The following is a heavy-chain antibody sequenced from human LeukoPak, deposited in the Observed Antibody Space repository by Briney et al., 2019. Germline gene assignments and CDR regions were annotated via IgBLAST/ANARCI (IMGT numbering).Heavy chain of an antibody. J-gene: IGHJ5*02. CDR1: GYTFTSYD. Sequence: ASVKVSCKASGYTFTSYDINWVRQATGQGLEWMGWMNPNSGNTGYAQKFQGRVTITRNTSISTAYMELSSLRSEDTAVYYCARGPDCSSFSCNHWFDPWGQGTLVTVSS. D-gene: IGHD2-2*01. CDR3: ARGPDCSSFSCNHWFDP. CDR2: MNPNSGNT. V-gene: IGHV1-8*03.